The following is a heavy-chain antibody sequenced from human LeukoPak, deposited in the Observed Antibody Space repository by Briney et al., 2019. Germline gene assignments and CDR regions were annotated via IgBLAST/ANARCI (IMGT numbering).Heavy chain of an antibody. J-gene: IGHJ6*02. D-gene: IGHD5-18*01. Sequence: GGSLRLSCAASGFTFSSYAMSWVRQAPGKGLEWVAVIWYDGSNKYYADSVKGRFTISRDNSKNTLYLQMNSLRAEDTAVYYCAIGDTAVDQYYYYYGMDVWGQGTTVTVSS. CDR2: IWYDGSNK. V-gene: IGHV3-33*08. CDR3: AIGDTAVDQYYYYYGMDV. CDR1: GFTFSSYA.